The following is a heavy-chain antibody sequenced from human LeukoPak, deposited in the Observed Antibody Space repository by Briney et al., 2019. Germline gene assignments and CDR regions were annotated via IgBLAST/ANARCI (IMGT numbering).Heavy chain of an antibody. CDR1: GFTFSSYS. V-gene: IGHV3-48*04. D-gene: IGHD6-6*01. CDR3: ARTSAARYAFDI. CDR2: ISSSGSTI. J-gene: IGHJ3*02. Sequence: PGGSLRLSCAASGFTFSSYSMNWVRQAPGKGLEWISYISSSGSTIYYADSVKGRFTISRDNAKNTLYLQMNSLRAEDTAVYYCARTSAARYAFDIWGQGTMVTVSS.